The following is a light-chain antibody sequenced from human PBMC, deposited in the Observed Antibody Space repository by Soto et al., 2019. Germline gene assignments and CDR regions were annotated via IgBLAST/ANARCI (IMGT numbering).Light chain of an antibody. CDR1: QSIGKH. CDR3: QQGYISPAT. V-gene: IGKV1-39*01. J-gene: IGKJ5*01. Sequence: IQMTQSPAVLSSSVGGIVTITCRASQSIGKHLNWYQQKPGKAPKFLIYGASTLQNGVPSRFTGSGSGTDFTLTVNSLQAEDFATYYCQQGYISPATFCQGTLLANK. CDR2: GAS.